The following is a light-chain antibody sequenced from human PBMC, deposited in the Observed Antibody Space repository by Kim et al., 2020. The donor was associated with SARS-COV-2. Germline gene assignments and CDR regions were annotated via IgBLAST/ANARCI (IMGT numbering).Light chain of an antibody. V-gene: IGKV1-39*01. CDR1: QSISSY. Sequence: DIQMTQSPSSLSASVGDRVTITCRASQSISSYLNWYQQKPGKAPKLLIYAASSLQSGVPSRFSGSGSGTDFTLTISSLQPEDFATYYCQQSYSTPLNVGQGTRLEIK. CDR2: AAS. CDR3: QQSYSTPLN. J-gene: IGKJ5*01.